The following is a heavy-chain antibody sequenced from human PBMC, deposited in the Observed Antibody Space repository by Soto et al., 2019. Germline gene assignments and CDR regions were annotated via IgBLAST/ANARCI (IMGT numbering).Heavy chain of an antibody. Sequence: ASVKVSCKASGYTFTSYYMHWVRQAPGKGLEWMGGFDPEDGETIYAQKFQGRVTMTEDTSTDTAYMELSSLRSEDTAVYYCATDLATYYYDSSGYYYFQHWG. CDR2: FDPEDGET. CDR3: ATDLATYYYDSSGYYYFQH. D-gene: IGHD3-22*01. CDR1: GYTFTSYY. V-gene: IGHV1-24*01. J-gene: IGHJ1*01.